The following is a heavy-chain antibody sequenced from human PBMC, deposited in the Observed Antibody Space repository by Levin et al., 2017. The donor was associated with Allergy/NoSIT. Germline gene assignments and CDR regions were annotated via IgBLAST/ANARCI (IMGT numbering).Heavy chain of an antibody. CDR2: ISYDGSNK. CDR3: TVAGGVLFGI. CDR1: GFTFSSYA. Sequence: PGGSLRLSCAASGFTFSSYAMHWVRQAPGKGLEWVAVISYDGSNKYYADSVKGRFTISRDNSKNTLYLQMNSLRAEDTAVYYCTVAGGVLFGIWGQGTMVTVSS. J-gene: IGHJ3*02. V-gene: IGHV3-30-3*01. D-gene: IGHD6-19*01.